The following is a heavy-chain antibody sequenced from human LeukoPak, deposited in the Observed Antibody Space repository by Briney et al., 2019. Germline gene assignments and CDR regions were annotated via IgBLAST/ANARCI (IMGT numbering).Heavy chain of an antibody. CDR2: IYYSGST. Sequence: PSETLSLTCTVSGGSISSYYWSWIRQPPGKGLEWIGYIYYSGSTNYNPSLKSRVTISVDTSKNQFSLKLSSVTAADTAVCYCARGGYYGSGRSNKFYYYYYMDVWGKGTTVTISS. J-gene: IGHJ6*03. D-gene: IGHD3-10*01. CDR1: GGSISSYY. V-gene: IGHV4-59*01. CDR3: ARGGYYGSGRSNKFYYYYYMDV.